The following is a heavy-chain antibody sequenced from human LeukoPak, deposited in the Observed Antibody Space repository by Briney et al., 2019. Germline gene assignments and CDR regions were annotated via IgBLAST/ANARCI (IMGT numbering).Heavy chain of an antibody. J-gene: IGHJ5*02. V-gene: IGHV1-2*06. CDR1: GYTFTSYG. CDR2: INPKNGDT. CDR3: ARDPWGGDIVVVPAAIHDP. D-gene: IGHD2-2*01. Sequence: ASVKVSCKASGYTFTSYGISWVRQAPGQGLEWMGRINPKNGDTNYAQKFQGRVTMTRDTSISTAYMELNRLRSDDTAVFYCARDPWGGDIVVVPAAIHDPWGQGTLVTVSS.